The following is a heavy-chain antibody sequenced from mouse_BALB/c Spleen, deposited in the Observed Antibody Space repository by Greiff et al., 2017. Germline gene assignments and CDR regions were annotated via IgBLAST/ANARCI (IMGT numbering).Heavy chain of an antibody. CDR1: GFNIKDYY. CDR3: NAPYGNHYFDY. J-gene: IGHJ2*01. Sequence: EVKVVESGAELVRSGASVKLSCTASGFNIKDYYMHWVKQRPEQGLEWIGWIDPENGDTEYAPKFQGKATMTADTSSNTAYLQLSSLTSEDTAVYYCNAPYGNHYFDYWGQGTTLTVSS. D-gene: IGHD2-1*01. V-gene: IGHV14-4*02. CDR2: IDPENGDT.